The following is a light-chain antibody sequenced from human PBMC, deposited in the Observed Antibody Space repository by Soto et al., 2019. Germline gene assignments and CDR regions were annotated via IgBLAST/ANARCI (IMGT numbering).Light chain of an antibody. CDR1: GGDFGSSTY. J-gene: IGLJ3*02. V-gene: IGLV2-14*01. CDR3: SSYTTTNSWV. Sequence: QSALIQPASVSGSPGQSLIISCTGTGGDFGSSTYVSWYQQHSDKAPKVVIYEVNKRPSGVSSRFSGAKSGSTASLTISGLQGDDEATYFCSSYTTTNSWVFGGGTQLTVL. CDR2: EVN.